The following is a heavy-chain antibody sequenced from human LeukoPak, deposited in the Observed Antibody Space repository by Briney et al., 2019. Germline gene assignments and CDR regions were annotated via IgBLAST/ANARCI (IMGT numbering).Heavy chain of an antibody. CDR2: ISYVGSNK. J-gene: IGHJ4*02. CDR1: GFTFSSYA. CDR3: ARDFLRRGYDFWSGYYDY. V-gene: IGHV3-30-3*01. Sequence: GGSLTLSCAVSGFTFSSYAMHWVRQAPGKGLEWVAVISYVGSNKYYADSVQGRFSISRDNSKNTLYLQMNSLRAEDTAVYYCARDFLRRGYDFWSGYYDYWGQGTLVTVSS. D-gene: IGHD3-3*01.